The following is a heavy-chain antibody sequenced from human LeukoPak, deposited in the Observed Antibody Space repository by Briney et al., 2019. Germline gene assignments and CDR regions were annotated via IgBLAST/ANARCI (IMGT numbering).Heavy chain of an antibody. CDR1: GGTFNSYA. CDR3: ARAFDDFWSGAFDP. Sequence: SVTVSCKASGGTFNSYAISWVRQAPGQGVERTGGIIPIFGTANYAQKFQGRVTITTDESTSTAYMELSSLRSEDTAVYYCARAFDDFWSGAFDPWGQGTLVTVSS. V-gene: IGHV1-69*05. D-gene: IGHD3-3*01. J-gene: IGHJ5*02. CDR2: IIPIFGTA.